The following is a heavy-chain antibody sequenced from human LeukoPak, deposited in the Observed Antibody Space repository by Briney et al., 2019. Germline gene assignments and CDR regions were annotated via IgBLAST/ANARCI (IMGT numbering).Heavy chain of an antibody. CDR1: GYTFTSYY. D-gene: IGHD6-13*01. CDR2: INPSGGST. Sequence: ASVKVSCKASGYTFTSYYMHWVRQAPGQGLEWMGIINPSGGSTSYAQKFQGRVTMTRDMSTSTVYMELSSPRSEDTAVYYCARASYSSSWYVGSVTFDDWGQGTLVTVSS. V-gene: IGHV1-46*01. J-gene: IGHJ4*02. CDR3: ARASYSSSWYVGSVTFDD.